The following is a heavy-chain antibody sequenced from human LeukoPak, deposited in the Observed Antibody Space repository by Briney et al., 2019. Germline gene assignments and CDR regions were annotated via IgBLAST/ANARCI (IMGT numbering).Heavy chain of an antibody. CDR3: AREGCRASSTSCYWFDP. CDR2: ISAYNGNT. V-gene: IGHV1-18*01. D-gene: IGHD2-2*01. CDR1: GYTFTSYG. J-gene: IGHJ5*02. Sequence: ASVKVSCKASGYTFTSYGISWVRQAPGQGLEWMGWISAYNGNTNYAQKLQGRVTMTADTSTSTAYMELRSLRSDDTAVYYCAREGCRASSTSCYWFDPWGQGTLVTVSS.